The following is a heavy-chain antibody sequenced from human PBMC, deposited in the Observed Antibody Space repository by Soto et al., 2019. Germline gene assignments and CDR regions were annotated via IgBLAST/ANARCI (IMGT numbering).Heavy chain of an antibody. CDR2: VYSGGTT. CDR1: GFIVSNNY. CDR3: ETSVSVNRFDY. D-gene: IGHD2-2*01. Sequence: GGSLRLSCAASGFIVSNNYMSWVRQTPGKGLEWVSVVYSGGTTYYADSVKGRSTISRDISKNTLYLHLNSLSAEDTAVYFCETSVSVNRFDYWGQGALVTVSS. V-gene: IGHV3-53*01. J-gene: IGHJ4*02.